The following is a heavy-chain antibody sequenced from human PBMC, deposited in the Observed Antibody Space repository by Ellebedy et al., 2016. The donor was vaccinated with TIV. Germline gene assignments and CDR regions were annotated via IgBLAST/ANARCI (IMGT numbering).Heavy chain of an antibody. Sequence: GGSLRLSXAASGFTFSSYAMSWVRQAPGKGLEWVSAISGSGGSTYYADSVKGRFTISRDNAKNSLYLQMNSLRAEDTAVYYCARDDLNYYDSSGYLDVWGQGTTVTVSS. D-gene: IGHD3-22*01. CDR2: ISGSGGST. V-gene: IGHV3-23*01. CDR1: GFTFSSYA. CDR3: ARDDLNYYDSSGYLDV. J-gene: IGHJ6*02.